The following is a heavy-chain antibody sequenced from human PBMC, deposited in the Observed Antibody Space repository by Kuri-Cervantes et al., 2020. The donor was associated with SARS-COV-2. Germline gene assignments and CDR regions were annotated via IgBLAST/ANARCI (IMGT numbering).Heavy chain of an antibody. CDR2: IYYSGST. V-gene: IGHV4-59*01. Sequence: GSLRLSCTVSGGSISSYYWSWIRQPPGKGLEWIGYIYYSGSTNYNPSLKSRVTISVDTSKNQFSLKLSSVTAADTAVYYWARDSSVYYYYGMDVWGQGTTVTVSS. CDR1: GGSISSYY. D-gene: IGHD3-3*01. J-gene: IGHJ6*02. CDR3: ARDSSVYYYYGMDV.